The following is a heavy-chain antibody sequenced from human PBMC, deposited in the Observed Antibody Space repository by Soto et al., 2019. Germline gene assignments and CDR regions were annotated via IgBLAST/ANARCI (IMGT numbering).Heavy chain of an antibody. J-gene: IGHJ4*02. CDR1: GYTFTSYA. CDR2: INAGNGNT. V-gene: IGHV1-3*01. CDR3: ARAWVVVTAPDY. Sequence: ASVKVSCKASGYTFTSYAMHWVRQAPGQRLEWMGWINAGNGNTKYSQKLQGRVTITRDTSASTAYMEQSSLRSEDTAVYYCARAWVVVTAPDYWGQGTLVTVSS. D-gene: IGHD2-21*02.